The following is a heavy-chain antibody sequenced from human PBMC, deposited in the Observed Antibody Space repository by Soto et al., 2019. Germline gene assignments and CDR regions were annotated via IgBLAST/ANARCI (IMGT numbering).Heavy chain of an antibody. V-gene: IGHV3-48*02. Sequence: HPGGSLRLSCAASGFTFSSYSMNWVRQAPGKGLEWVSYISSSSSTIYYADSVKGRFTISRDNAKSSLYLQMNSLRDEDTAVYYWARDYSITATVGWVFGMGVWGQGTTVTV. J-gene: IGHJ6*02. CDR1: GFTFSSYS. CDR3: ARDYSITATVGWVFGMGV. D-gene: IGHD5-18*01. CDR2: ISSSSSTI.